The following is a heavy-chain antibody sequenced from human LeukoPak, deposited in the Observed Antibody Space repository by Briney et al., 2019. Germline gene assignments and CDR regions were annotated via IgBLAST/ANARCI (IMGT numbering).Heavy chain of an antibody. V-gene: IGHV1-46*01. Sequence: ASVKVSCKASGYTFTSYYMHWVRQAPGQGLEWMGITNPSGGSTSYAQKFQGRVTMTRDTSTSTVYMELSSLRSEDTAVYYCARALSRRGTYYYYYMDVWGKGTTVTVSS. CDR1: GYTFTSYY. CDR3: ARALSRRGTYYYYYMDV. D-gene: IGHD3-16*02. J-gene: IGHJ6*03. CDR2: TNPSGGST.